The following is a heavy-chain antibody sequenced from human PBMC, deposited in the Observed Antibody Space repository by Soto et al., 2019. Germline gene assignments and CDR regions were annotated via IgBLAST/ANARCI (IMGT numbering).Heavy chain of an antibody. CDR1: GDSISNSHY. D-gene: IGHD3-16*01. V-gene: IGHV4-4*02. J-gene: IGHJ6*02. CDR2: IYHSGST. CDR3: AREEDGGGYYVLDV. Sequence: QVQLQESGPGLVKPSGTLSLTCAVSGDSISNSHYWSWVRQPPGKGLEWIGEIYHSGSTNYNPSLKSRVIMSLDTSKNQFFLKLTSMSAADTAVYYCAREEDGGGYYVLDVWGQGTTVTVSS.